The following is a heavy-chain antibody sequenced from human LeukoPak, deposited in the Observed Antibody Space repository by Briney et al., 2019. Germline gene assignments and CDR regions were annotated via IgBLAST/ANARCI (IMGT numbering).Heavy chain of an antibody. Sequence: SVKVSCKASGGTFSSYAISWVRQAPGQGLEWMGGIIPIFGTANYAQKFQGRVTITADESTSTAYMELSSLRSEDTAVYYCQIEYSSSLREVDFDYWGQGTLVTVSS. CDR3: QIEYSSSLREVDFDY. J-gene: IGHJ4*02. CDR2: IIPIFGTA. D-gene: IGHD6-6*01. CDR1: GGTFSSYA. V-gene: IGHV1-69*13.